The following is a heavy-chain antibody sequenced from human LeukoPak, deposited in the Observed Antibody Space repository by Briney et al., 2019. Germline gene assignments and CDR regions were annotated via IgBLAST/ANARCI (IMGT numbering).Heavy chain of an antibody. CDR1: GGSISSGDYY. D-gene: IGHD3-22*01. J-gene: IGHJ5*02. CDR2: MYYSGST. Sequence: SETLSLTCTVSGGSISSGDYYWSLIRQPPGKGLEWIAYMYYSGSTYYNPSLKSRVTMSADTSKNQLSLKLNSVTAADTAVYYCARPYYYDSRIDPWGQGILVIVSS. V-gene: IGHV4-30-4*01. CDR3: ARPYYYDSRIDP.